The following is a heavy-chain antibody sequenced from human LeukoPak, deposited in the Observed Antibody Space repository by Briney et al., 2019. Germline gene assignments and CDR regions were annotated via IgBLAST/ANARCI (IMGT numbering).Heavy chain of an antibody. CDR3: ARVRGDYGDYTDAFDI. V-gene: IGHV3-30*04. D-gene: IGHD4-17*01. CDR1: GFTFSSYA. Sequence: GASLRLSCAASGFTFSSYAMHSVRQAPGKGLEWVAVISYDGSNKYYADSVKGRFTISRDNSKNTLYLQMNSLRAEDTAVYYCARVRGDYGDYTDAFDIWGQGTMVTVSS. J-gene: IGHJ3*02. CDR2: ISYDGSNK.